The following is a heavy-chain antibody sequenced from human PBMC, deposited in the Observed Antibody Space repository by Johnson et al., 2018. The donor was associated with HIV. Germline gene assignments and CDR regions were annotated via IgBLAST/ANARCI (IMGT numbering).Heavy chain of an antibody. CDR2: ISSSGRNQ. CDR1: GFTFNDYY. J-gene: IGHJ3*02. V-gene: IGHV3-11*01. D-gene: IGHD4-17*01. Sequence: QEQLVESGGGLVKPGESLRLSCSASGFTFNDYYISWIRQAPGKGLACVSYISSSGRNQYYADPVKGRFTISRDNAKNARYLQMNSLRAEDTAVYYCARDSTPWGGDYVDYSFDIWGQGTIVTVSS. CDR3: ARDSTPWGGDYVDYSFDI.